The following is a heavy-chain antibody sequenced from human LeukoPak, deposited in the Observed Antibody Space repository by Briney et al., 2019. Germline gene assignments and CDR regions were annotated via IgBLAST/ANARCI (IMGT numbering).Heavy chain of an antibody. D-gene: IGHD1-1*01. CDR2: IYYSGST. CDR1: GSSISSYY. Sequence: SETLSLTCTVSGSSISSYYWSWIRQPPGKGLEWIGYIYYSGSTNYNPSLKSRVTISVDTSKNQFSLKLSSVTAADTAVYYCAREVSWNDDSGWFDPWGQGTLVTVSS. CDR3: AREVSWNDDSGWFDP. V-gene: IGHV4-59*01. J-gene: IGHJ5*02.